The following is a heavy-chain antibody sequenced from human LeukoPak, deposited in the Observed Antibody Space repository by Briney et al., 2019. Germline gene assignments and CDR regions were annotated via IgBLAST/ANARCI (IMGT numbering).Heavy chain of an antibody. J-gene: IGHJ4*02. CDR3: ARDYSDYVGYFFCDY. CDR1: GFTFSSYA. Sequence: GGSLRLSCAASGFTFSSYAMSWVRQAPGKGLEWVSAICGSGGSTYYADSVKGRFTISRHNSKNTLSLQVNSLRTEDTALFYLARDYSDYVGYFFCDYWGQGTLVSVS. D-gene: IGHD4-17*01. CDR2: ICGSGGST. V-gene: IGHV3-23*01.